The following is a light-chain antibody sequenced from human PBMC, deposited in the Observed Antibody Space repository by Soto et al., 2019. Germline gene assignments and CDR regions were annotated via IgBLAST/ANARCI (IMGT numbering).Light chain of an antibody. V-gene: IGKV3-20*01. CDR3: QQYQNSPRT. CDR1: QSVSSNF. J-gene: IGKJ1*01. Sequence: EIVLTQSPGTLSLSPGERATLSCRASQSVSSNFLAWYQEKPGQAPRLLIYGASSRATGIPDRFSGSGSGTDFTLTISRLEPEDFAVYYCQQYQNSPRTFGQGTKVDIK. CDR2: GAS.